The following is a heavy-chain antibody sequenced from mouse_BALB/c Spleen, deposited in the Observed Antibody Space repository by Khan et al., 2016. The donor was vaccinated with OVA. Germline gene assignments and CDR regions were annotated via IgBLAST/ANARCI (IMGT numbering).Heavy chain of an antibody. CDR2: IYPGSGST. Sequence: QVQLKQSGPELVKPGASVKMSCKASGYTFTDYVMNWVKQRNGQGLEWIGQIYPGSGSTFSNEQFKGKATLTADRSSSTAYMQLSNLTSEDSAVYFCARAGWDVFAYWANGTLVTVSA. D-gene: IGHD4-1*01. J-gene: IGHJ3*01. CDR1: GYTFTDYV. V-gene: IGHV1-77*01. CDR3: ARAGWDVFAY.